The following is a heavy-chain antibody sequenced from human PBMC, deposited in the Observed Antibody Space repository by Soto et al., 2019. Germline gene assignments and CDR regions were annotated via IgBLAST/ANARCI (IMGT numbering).Heavy chain of an antibody. CDR3: ARSRWAAGVLDP. J-gene: IGHJ5*02. V-gene: IGHV3-30-3*01. D-gene: IGHD6-13*01. CDR1: GFTFSSYA. CDR2: ISYDGSNK. Sequence: PGGSLRLSCAASGFTFSSYAMHWVRQAPGKGLEWVAVISYDGSNKYYADSVEGRFTISRDNSKNTLYLQMNSLRAEDTAVYYCARSRWAAGVLDPRGQGTLVTVSS.